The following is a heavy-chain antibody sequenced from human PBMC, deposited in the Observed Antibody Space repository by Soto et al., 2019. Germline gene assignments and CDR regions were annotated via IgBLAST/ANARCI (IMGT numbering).Heavy chain of an antibody. Sequence: GGSLRLSCAASGFTFSSYAMSWVRQAPGKGLEWVPSISSSSSTIYYADSVKGRFTNSRDNPKNTLYLQMNSLRAEDTAVYYCARDPAYSNYDHFDYWGQGTLVTVSS. CDR3: ARDPAYSNYDHFDY. CDR1: GFTFSSYA. CDR2: ISSSSSTI. V-gene: IGHV3-48*01. J-gene: IGHJ4*02. D-gene: IGHD4-4*01.